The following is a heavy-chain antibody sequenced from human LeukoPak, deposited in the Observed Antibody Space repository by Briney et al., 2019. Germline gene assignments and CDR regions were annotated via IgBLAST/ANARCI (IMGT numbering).Heavy chain of an antibody. CDR3: ARDTAYRHWFDP. D-gene: IGHD3-16*02. J-gene: IGHJ5*02. V-gene: IGHV4-38-2*02. CDR1: GYSISSGYY. Sequence: SETLSLTCTVSGYSISSGYYWGWIRQPPGKGLEWIGSIYHSGSTYYNPSLKSRVTISVDTSKNQFSLKLSSVTAADTAVYYCARDTAYRHWFDPWGQGTLVTVSS. CDR2: IYHSGST.